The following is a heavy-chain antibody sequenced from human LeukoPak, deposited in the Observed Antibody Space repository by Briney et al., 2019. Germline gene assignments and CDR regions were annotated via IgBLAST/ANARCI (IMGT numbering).Heavy chain of an antibody. CDR2: IIPIFGTA. D-gene: IGHD6-13*01. CDR1: GGTFSSYA. CDR3: ARARAAGYYYYYYMDV. V-gene: IGHV1-69*05. Sequence: ASVKVSCKASGGTFSSYAISWVRQAPGQGLEWMGGIIPIFGTANYAQKFQGRVTITTDESTSTAYMELSSLRSGDTAVYYCARARAAGYYYYYYMDVWGKGTTVTVSS. J-gene: IGHJ6*03.